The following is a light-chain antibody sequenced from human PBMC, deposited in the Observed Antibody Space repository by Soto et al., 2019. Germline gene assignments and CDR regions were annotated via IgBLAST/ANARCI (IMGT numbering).Light chain of an antibody. CDR1: QSINSY. Sequence: DIQMTQSPSSLSASVGDRVTITCRASQSINSYLAWYQQKPGKVPKLLIYAASTLQSGVPWRFSGSGSGTDFTLTISSLQPEDGATYYCQKSNSAPLTFGGGTKVEI. V-gene: IGKV1-27*01. CDR2: AAS. CDR3: QKSNSAPLT. J-gene: IGKJ4*01.